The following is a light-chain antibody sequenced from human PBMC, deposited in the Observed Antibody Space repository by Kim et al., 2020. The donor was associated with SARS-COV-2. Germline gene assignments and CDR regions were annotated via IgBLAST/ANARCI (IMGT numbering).Light chain of an antibody. V-gene: IGKV3D-20*01. CDR1: RSVSDNY. J-gene: IGKJ5*01. Sequence: SPGERATLSCGASRSVSDNYLAWYQQNPGLAPSVLIYDASSRAPDIPDRFSGRGSGTEFTLPISRLEPEHFAVYYCQQYGDSGISFGQGTRLEIK. CDR2: DAS. CDR3: QQYGDSGIS.